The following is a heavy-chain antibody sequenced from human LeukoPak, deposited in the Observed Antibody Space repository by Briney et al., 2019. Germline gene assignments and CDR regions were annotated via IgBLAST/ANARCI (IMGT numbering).Heavy chain of an antibody. CDR1: GFTFSSYW. D-gene: IGHD6-13*01. J-gene: IGHJ4*02. CDR3: ARDFTRYSSSWDYFDY. CDR2: IKQDGSEK. V-gene: IGHV3-7*01. Sequence: GGSLRLSCAASGFTFSSYWMSWVRQSPGKGLEWVANIKQDGSEKYYVDSVKGRFTISRDNAKNSLYLQMNSLRAEDTAVYYCARDFTRYSSSWDYFDYWGQGTLVTVSS.